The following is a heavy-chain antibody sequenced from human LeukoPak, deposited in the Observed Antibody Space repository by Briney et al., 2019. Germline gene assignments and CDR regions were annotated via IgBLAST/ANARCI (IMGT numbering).Heavy chain of an antibody. V-gene: IGHV3-30*02. J-gene: IGHJ6*03. Sequence: GGSLRLSCAASGFTFSSYSMNWVRQAPGKGLEWVAFIRYDGSNKYYADSVKGRFTVSRDNSKNTLYLQMKSLRAEDTAVYYCAKGGGYEAQYYYYYLDVWGKGTTVTVSS. CDR2: IRYDGSNK. CDR1: GFTFSSYS. D-gene: IGHD5-12*01. CDR3: AKGGGYEAQYYYYYLDV.